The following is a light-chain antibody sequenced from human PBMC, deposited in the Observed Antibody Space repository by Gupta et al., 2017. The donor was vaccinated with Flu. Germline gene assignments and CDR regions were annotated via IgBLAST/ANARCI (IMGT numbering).Light chain of an antibody. CDR2: GAS. CDR3: QQYGSSHPCT. J-gene: IGKJ2*02. Sequence: TRSLSPGERATLSCRASQGIAANYLAWYQQKPGQAPRLLMYGASSRAPGIPDRFSGSGSGTDFTLTISRLEPEDFAVYSCQQYGSSHPCTFGQGTKLEIK. CDR1: QGIAANY. V-gene: IGKV3-20*01.